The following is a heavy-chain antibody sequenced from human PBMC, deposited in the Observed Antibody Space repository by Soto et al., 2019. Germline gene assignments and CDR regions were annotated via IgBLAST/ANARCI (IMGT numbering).Heavy chain of an antibody. Sequence: QVQLVQSGAEVKKPGSSVKVSCKASGGSFSDYTLSWVRQAPGQGLEWMGRIIPVLDIVTYAQNFQGRLTITADKSTSTAYMELTSLTSDDTAVYYCAKDLGVGATYDFWGQGTLVTVSS. D-gene: IGHD1-26*01. CDR3: AKDLGVGATYDF. J-gene: IGHJ4*02. CDR1: GGSFSDYT. V-gene: IGHV1-69*08. CDR2: IIPVLDIV.